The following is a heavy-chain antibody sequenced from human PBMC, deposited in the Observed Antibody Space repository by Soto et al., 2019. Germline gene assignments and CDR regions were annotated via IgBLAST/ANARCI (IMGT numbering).Heavy chain of an antibody. CDR2: TYYRSKWYN. D-gene: IGHD6-19*01. J-gene: IGHJ6*02. CDR3: ARDHRVAVAGTRAPAYGMDV. V-gene: IGHV6-1*01. Sequence: SQTLSLTCAISGDSVSSNSAAWNWIRQSPSRGLEWLGRTYYRSKWYNDYAVSVKSRITINPDTSKNQFSLQLNSVTPEDTAVYYCARDHRVAVAGTRAPAYGMDVWGQGTTVTVSS. CDR1: GDSVSSNSAA.